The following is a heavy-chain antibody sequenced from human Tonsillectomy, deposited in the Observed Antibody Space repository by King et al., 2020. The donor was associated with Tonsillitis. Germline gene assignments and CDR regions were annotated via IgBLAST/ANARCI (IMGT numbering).Heavy chain of an antibody. V-gene: IGHV3-30-3*01. CDR3: ARGGSGTIFGVAGARL. CDR1: GFTFSSYA. J-gene: IGHJ4*02. CDR2: ISHDGSNK. Sequence: VQLVESGGGVVQPGRSLRLSCAASGFTFSSYAMHWVRQAPGKGLEWVAVISHDGSNKYYADSVKGRFTISRDNSKNTLYLQMNSLRAEDTAVYYCARGGSGTIFGVAGARLWGQGTLVTVSS. D-gene: IGHD3-3*01.